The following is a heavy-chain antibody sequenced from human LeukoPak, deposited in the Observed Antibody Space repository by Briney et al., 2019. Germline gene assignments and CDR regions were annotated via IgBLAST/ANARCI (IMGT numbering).Heavy chain of an antibody. D-gene: IGHD7-27*01. J-gene: IGHJ3*02. V-gene: IGHV4-39*01. CDR2: IYYRGGT. CDR3: ARTNWEHAFDI. Sequence: SETLSLTCSVSGGSISSGSYYWGWIRQPPGKGLEWIGSIYYRGGTYYNPSLESRVTISVDTSKTQFSLKLSSVTAADTAVYYCARTNWEHAFDIWGQGTMVTVSS. CDR1: GGSISSGSYY.